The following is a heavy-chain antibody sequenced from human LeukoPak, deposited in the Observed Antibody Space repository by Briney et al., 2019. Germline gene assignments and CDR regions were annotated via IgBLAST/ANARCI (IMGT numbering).Heavy chain of an antibody. Sequence: SETLSLTCTVSRGSISSSTYYWSWVRQPPGKGLEWIASIYYTGSTYYNPSLKSRVTISLDMSKNEFSLTMSSVTAADTAVYLCTAEKNGSPHYWGQGTQVTVSS. CDR3: TAEKNGSPHY. V-gene: IGHV4-39*07. CDR2: IYYTGST. D-gene: IGHD2-8*01. J-gene: IGHJ4*02. CDR1: RGSISSSTYY.